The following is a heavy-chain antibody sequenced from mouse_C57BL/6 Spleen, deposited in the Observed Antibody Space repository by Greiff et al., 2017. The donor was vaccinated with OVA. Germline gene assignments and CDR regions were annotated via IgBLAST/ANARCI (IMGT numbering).Heavy chain of an antibody. D-gene: IGHD2-14*01. CDR2: IYPRSGNT. V-gene: IGHV1-81*01. Sequence: VQGVESGAELARPGASVKLSCKASGYTFTSYGISWVKQRTGQGLEWIGEIYPRSGNTYYNEKFKGKATLTADKSSSTAYMELRSLTSEDSAVYFCARWYDEGLFAYWGQGTLVTVSA. CDR1: GYTFTSYG. CDR3: ARWYDEGLFAY. J-gene: IGHJ3*01.